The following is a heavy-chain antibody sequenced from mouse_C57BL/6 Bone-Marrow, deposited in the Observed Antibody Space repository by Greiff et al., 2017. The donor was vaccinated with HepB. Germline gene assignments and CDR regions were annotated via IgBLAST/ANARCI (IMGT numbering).Heavy chain of an antibody. CDR3: ARFTTVVEDAMDY. J-gene: IGHJ4*01. D-gene: IGHD1-1*01. Sequence: QVQLKESGAELARPGASVKLSCKASGYTFTSYGISWVKQRTGQGLEWIGEIYPRSGNTYYNEKFKGKATLTADKSSSTAYMELRSLTSEYSAVYFCARFTTVVEDAMDYWGQGTSVTVSS. V-gene: IGHV1-81*01. CDR2: IYPRSGNT. CDR1: GYTFTSYG.